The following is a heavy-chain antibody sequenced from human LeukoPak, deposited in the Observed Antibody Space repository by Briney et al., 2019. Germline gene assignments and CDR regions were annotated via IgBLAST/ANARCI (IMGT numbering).Heavy chain of an antibody. D-gene: IGHD3-9*01. Sequence: GGTLRLSCAASGFTFSSYGMSWVRQAPGKGLEWVSAISASGGSTYYADSVKGRFTISRDNSKNTLYLQMNSLRAEDTAVYYCAKGRNDDYDIDAFDIWGQGTLVTVSS. CDR3: AKGRNDDYDIDAFDI. CDR2: ISASGGST. J-gene: IGHJ3*02. CDR1: GFTFSSYG. V-gene: IGHV3-23*01.